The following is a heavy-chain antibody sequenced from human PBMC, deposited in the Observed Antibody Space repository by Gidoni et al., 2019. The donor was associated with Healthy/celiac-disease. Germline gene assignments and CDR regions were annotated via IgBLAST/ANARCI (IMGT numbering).Heavy chain of an antibody. J-gene: IGHJ6*03. Sequence: QVQLVESGGGLVKPGGSLRLSCAASGFTFRDSYLSWIRQAPGKGLEWVSYISSSGSTIYYADSVKGRFTISRDNAKNSLYLQMNSLRAEDTAVYYCARDERFLEWPHYYYYMDVWGKGTTVTVSS. CDR2: ISSSGSTI. D-gene: IGHD3-3*01. CDR1: GFTFRDSY. CDR3: ARDERFLEWPHYYYYMDV. V-gene: IGHV3-11*01.